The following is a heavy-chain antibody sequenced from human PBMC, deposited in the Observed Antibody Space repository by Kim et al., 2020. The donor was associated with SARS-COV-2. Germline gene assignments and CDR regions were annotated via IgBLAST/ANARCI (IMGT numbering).Heavy chain of an antibody. CDR1: GCTFSSYA. V-gene: IGHV1-69*13. J-gene: IGHJ5*02. CDR3: ARKIRHSLHWLDP. D-gene: IGHD1-26*01. CDR2: ITPIFGTA. Sequence: SVKVSCKASGCTFSSYAINWVRQAPGQGLEWVGGITPIFGTANYAQKFQGRVTITADESTSTGYMELSSLRSDDTAVYYCARKIRHSLHWLDPWGQGTLVTVSS.